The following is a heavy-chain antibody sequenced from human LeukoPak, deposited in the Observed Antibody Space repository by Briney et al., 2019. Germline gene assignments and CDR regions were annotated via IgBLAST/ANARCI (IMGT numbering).Heavy chain of an antibody. CDR2: INPSGGST. CDR1: GYTFTSYY. D-gene: IGHD1-26*01. CDR3: AREGATDDYFDY. J-gene: IGHJ4*02. V-gene: IGHV1-46*01. Sequence: ASVKVSCKTSGYTFTSYYMHWVRQAPGQGLEWMGIINPSGGSTSYAQKFQGRVTMTRDTSTSTVYMELSSLRSEDTAVYYCAREGATDDYFDYWGQGTLVTVSS.